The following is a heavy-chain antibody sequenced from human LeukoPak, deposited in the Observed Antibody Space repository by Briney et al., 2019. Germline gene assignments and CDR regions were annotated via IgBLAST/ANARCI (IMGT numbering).Heavy chain of an antibody. CDR3: ARSLFWIGYDYIWGSYRSQGFDY. D-gene: IGHD3-16*02. V-gene: IGHV4-34*01. J-gene: IGHJ4*02. Sequence: SETLSLTCAVYGGSFSGYYWSWIRQPPGKGLEWIGEINHSGSTNYNPSLKSRVTISVDTSKNRFSLKLSSVTAADTAVYYCARSLFWIGYDYIWGSYRSQGFDYWGQGTLVTVSS. CDR1: GGSFSGYY. CDR2: INHSGST.